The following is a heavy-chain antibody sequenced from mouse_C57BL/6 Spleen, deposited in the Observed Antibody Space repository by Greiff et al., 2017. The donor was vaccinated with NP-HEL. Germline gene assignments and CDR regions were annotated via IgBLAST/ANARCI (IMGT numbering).Heavy chain of an antibody. D-gene: IGHD1-1*01. J-gene: IGHJ2*01. CDR3: ARSYLYYGSSYGD. Sequence: QVQLQQPGAELVRPGSSVKLSCKASGYTFTSYWMHWVKQRPIQGLEWIGKIDPSDSETHYNQKFKDKATLTVDKSSSSAYMQLSSLTSEDSAVYYCARSYLYYGSSYGDWGQGTTLTVSS. CDR1: GYTFTSYW. V-gene: IGHV1-52*01. CDR2: IDPSDSET.